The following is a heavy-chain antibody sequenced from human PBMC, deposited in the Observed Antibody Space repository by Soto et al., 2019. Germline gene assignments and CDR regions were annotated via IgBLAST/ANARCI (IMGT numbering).Heavy chain of an antibody. CDR3: AKHTYGGNAVFDY. CDR2: VDPSDSYT. Sequence: KSTGESLKISCKASGYSFTNFWISWVRQRPGKGLEWMTRVDPSDSYTNYGPSFQGHVTISVDRSISTAYLEWSSLKASDTAVYYCAKHTYGGNAVFDYWGQGTLVTVSS. D-gene: IGHD4-17*01. V-gene: IGHV5-10-1*01. CDR1: GYSFTNFW. J-gene: IGHJ4*02.